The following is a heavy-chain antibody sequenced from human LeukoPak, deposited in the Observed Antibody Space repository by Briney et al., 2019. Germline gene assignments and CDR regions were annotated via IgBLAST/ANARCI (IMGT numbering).Heavy chain of an antibody. J-gene: IGHJ4*02. Sequence: GGSLRLSCEASGFTFSRYAMNWVRQVPGKGLEWVSLISTSGNTHYADSVKGRFTISRDNSKNTLYLQMNSLRAEDTAVYYCAKVRHGTLDYWGQGTLVTVSS. CDR1: GFTFSRYA. D-gene: IGHD3-10*01. CDR2: ISTSGNT. V-gene: IGHV3-23*01. CDR3: AKVRHGTLDY.